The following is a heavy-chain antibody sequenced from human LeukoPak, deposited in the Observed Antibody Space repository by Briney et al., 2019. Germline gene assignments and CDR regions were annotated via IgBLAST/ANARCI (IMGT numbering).Heavy chain of an antibody. J-gene: IGHJ6*03. CDR2: IYYSGST. D-gene: IGHD5-12*01. CDR3: ARGGYSGYGTYMDV. CDR1: GGPFSSGVNY. V-gene: IGHV4-30-4*01. Sequence: SETLSLTCTVSGGPFSSGVNYWTGFAQPPGKALEGFGYIYYSGSTYYNPSLKSRVTISVDTSKYQFSLKLSSVTAADTAVYYCARGGYSGYGTYMDVWGKGTTVTVSS.